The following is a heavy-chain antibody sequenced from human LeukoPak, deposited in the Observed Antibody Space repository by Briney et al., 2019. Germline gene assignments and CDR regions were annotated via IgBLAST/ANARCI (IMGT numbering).Heavy chain of an antibody. Sequence: GRSLRLSCAASGFTFSSYAMHWVRQAPGKGLEWVAVISYDGSNKYYADSVKGRFTISRDNSKNTLYLQMNSLRAEDTAVYYCARSEIPTGCYYYMDVWGKGTTVTVSS. V-gene: IGHV3-30-3*01. CDR2: ISYDGSNK. CDR1: GFTFSSYA. CDR3: ARSEIPTGCYYYMDV. J-gene: IGHJ6*03. D-gene: IGHD4-17*01.